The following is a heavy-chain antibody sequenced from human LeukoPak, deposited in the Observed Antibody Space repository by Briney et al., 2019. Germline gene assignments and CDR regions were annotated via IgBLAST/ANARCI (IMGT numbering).Heavy chain of an antibody. CDR3: ARDGRWNYFDY. Sequence: GGSLRLSCAASGFTVSSNYVSWVRQAPGKGLEWVSVIYSDGSTYYADSVKGRFTISRDNSKNALYLQINSLRVEDTAVYYCARDGRWNYFDYWGQGTLVTVSS. CDR2: IYSDGST. D-gene: IGHD1-26*01. J-gene: IGHJ4*02. V-gene: IGHV3-53*01. CDR1: GFTVSSNY.